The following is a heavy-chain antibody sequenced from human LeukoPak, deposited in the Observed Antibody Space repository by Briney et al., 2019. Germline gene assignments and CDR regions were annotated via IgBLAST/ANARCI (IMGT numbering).Heavy chain of an antibody. CDR2: ISYVGTT. V-gene: IGHV4-39*01. CDR1: GGSITTIPYN. D-gene: IGHD3-9*01. J-gene: IGHJ5*01. Sequence: PSETLSLTCTVSGGSITTIPYNWGWIRQPPGKGREWIGTISYVGTTYYEPSLKSRVTMSIDTSKNQFSLNLNSATAADTAVYYCARHPTGYPNWFDSWGQGTLVIVSS. CDR3: ARHPTGYPNWFDS.